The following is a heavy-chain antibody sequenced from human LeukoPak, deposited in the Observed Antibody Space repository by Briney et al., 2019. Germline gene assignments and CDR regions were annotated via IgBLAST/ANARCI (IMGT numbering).Heavy chain of an antibody. D-gene: IGHD3-3*01. V-gene: IGHV1-18*01. CDR3: ARLGHYRFWSGYIAYYYYYMDV. J-gene: IGHJ6*03. Sequence: ASVKVSCKASGYTFTSYGISWVRQAPGQGLEWMGWISAYNGNTNYAQKLQGRATMTTDTSTSTAYMELRSLRSDDTAVYYCARLGHYRFWSGYIAYYYYYMDVWGKGTTATVSS. CDR1: GYTFTSYG. CDR2: ISAYNGNT.